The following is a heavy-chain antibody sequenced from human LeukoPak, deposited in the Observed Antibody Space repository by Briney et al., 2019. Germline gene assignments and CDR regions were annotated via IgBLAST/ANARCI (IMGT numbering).Heavy chain of an antibody. Sequence: NPSETLSLTCDVSGASIRTGAYSWTWIRQPPGKGLEWIGFIHHSGNTDHNPSLRSRVSMSVDRSRNQFSLKLSSVTAADTAVYYCARAGKYYYGSGSYYPGVTAIGASRNWFDPWGQGTLVTVSS. D-gene: IGHD3-10*01. J-gene: IGHJ5*02. V-gene: IGHV4-30-2*01. CDR3: ARAGKYYYGSGSYYPGVTAIGASRNWFDP. CDR2: IHHSGNT. CDR1: GASIRTGAYS.